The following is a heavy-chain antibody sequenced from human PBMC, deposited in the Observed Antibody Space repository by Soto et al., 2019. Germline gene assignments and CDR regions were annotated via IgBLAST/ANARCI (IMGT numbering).Heavy chain of an antibody. CDR1: GFTFSDYY. Sequence: GGSLRLSCAASGFTFSDYYMSWIRRAPGKGLEWVSYISSSSSYTDYADSVKGRFTISRDNAKNSLYLQMNSLRAEDTAVYYCARDYYDSSGYYPNSYYYGLDVWAQGTTVTVSS. D-gene: IGHD3-22*01. J-gene: IGHJ6*02. V-gene: IGHV3-11*06. CDR3: ARDYYDSSGYYPNSYYYGLDV. CDR2: ISSSSSYT.